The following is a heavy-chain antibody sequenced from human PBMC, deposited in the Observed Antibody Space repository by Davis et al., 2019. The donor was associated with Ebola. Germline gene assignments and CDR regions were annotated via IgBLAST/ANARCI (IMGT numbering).Heavy chain of an antibody. D-gene: IGHD1-26*01. CDR2: ISYDGSNK. Sequence: LSLTCAVSGGSISSSNWWSWVRQAPGKGLEWVAVISYDGSNKYYADSVKGRFTISRDNSKNTLYLQMNSLRAEDTAVYYCASGSGSYYYYGMDVWGQGTTVTVSS. J-gene: IGHJ6*02. V-gene: IGHV3-30-3*01. CDR3: ASGSGSYYYYGMDV. CDR1: GGSISSSN.